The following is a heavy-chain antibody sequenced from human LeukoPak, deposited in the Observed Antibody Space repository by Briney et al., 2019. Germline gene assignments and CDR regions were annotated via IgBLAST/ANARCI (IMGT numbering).Heavy chain of an antibody. D-gene: IGHD6-13*01. V-gene: IGHV6-1*01. J-gene: IGHJ5*02. CDR3: ARAELVRFLRWFDP. CDR2: TYYRSKWYN. Sequence: SQTLSLTCAISGDSVSSNSATWNWIRQSPSRGLEWLGRTYYRSKWYNDYAVSVKSRITINPDTSKNQFSLQLNSVTPEDTAIYHCARAELVRFLRWFDPWGQGTLVTVSS. CDR1: GDSVSSNSAT.